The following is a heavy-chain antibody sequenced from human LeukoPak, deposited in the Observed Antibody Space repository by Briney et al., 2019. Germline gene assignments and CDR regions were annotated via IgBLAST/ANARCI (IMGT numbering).Heavy chain of an antibody. D-gene: IGHD2/OR15-2a*01. Sequence: SGGSLRLSCAASGFTYNTSNMNWVRQAPGKGLEWISYISSSGRTIYYADSVKGRFTISRDNAKDSLFLQMNSLRDEDTAVYYCARVETPTFYDAFDLWGQGTMVTVSS. CDR1: GFTYNTSN. CDR3: ARVETPTFYDAFDL. CDR2: ISSSGRTI. J-gene: IGHJ3*01. V-gene: IGHV3-48*02.